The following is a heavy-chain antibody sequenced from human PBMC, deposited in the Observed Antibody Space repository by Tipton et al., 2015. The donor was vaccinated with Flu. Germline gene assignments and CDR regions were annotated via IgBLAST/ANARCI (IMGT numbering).Heavy chain of an antibody. CDR2: IYYSGGT. Sequence: LRLSCTVSGGSISSGGYYWSWIRQHPGKGLEWIGYIYYSGGTYYNPSLKSRVTISVDTSKNQFSLKLSSVTAADTAVYYCARGRRLNRAPGQLDVWGQGTTVTVSS. J-gene: IGHJ6*02. CDR3: ARGRRLNRAPGQLDV. V-gene: IGHV4-31*03. CDR1: GGSISSGGYY. D-gene: IGHD1-14*01.